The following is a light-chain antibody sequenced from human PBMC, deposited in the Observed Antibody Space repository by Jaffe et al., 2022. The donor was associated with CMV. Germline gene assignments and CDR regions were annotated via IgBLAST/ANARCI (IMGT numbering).Light chain of an antibody. CDR1: SSDVGTYNY. V-gene: IGLV2-14*03. J-gene: IGLJ3*02. CDR2: DVS. Sequence: QSALTQPASVSGSPGQSITISCTGTSSDVGTYNYVSWYQQPPDKAPQLMIYDVSYRPSGVSNRFSGSKSGNTASLTISGLQAADEADYYCSSYTSGSPFWVFGGGTKLTVL. CDR3: SSYTSGSPFWV.